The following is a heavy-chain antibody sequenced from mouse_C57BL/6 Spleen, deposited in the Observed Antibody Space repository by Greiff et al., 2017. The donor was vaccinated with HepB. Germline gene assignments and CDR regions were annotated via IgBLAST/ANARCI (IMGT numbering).Heavy chain of an antibody. Sequence: QVQLQQPGTELVKPGASVKLSCKASGYTFTSYWMHWVKQRPGQGLEWIGNINPSNGGTNYNEKFKSKATLTVDKSSSTAYMQLSSLTSEDSAVYDCARSGGYDYALDYWGQGTSVTVSS. CDR2: INPSNGGT. CDR1: GYTFTSYW. CDR3: ARSGGYDYALDY. J-gene: IGHJ4*01. V-gene: IGHV1-53*01. D-gene: IGHD2-2*01.